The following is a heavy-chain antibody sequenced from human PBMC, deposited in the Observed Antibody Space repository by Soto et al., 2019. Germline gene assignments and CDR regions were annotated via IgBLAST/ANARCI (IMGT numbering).Heavy chain of an antibody. CDR2: IYYSAST. J-gene: IGHJ4*02. V-gene: IGHV4-39*01. CDR1: GGSISSSSYY. Sequence: SETLSLTCTVSGGSISSSSYYWGWIRHPPAKVLQWIGSIYYSASTYYNPSLKSRVTISVDTSKNQLSLKLSSVTAAHTALHYCARSLALRRYFGYWGQGTLVTVSS. D-gene: IGHD4-17*01. CDR3: ARSLALRRYFGY.